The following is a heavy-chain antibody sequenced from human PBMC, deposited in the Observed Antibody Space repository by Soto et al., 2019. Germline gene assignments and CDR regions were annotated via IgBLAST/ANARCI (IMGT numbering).Heavy chain of an antibody. CDR3: TPEGRGYSGYDDAFDI. J-gene: IGHJ3*02. CDR1: GFTFSNAW. V-gene: IGHV3-15*01. CDR2: IKSKTDGGTT. D-gene: IGHD5-12*01. Sequence: GGSLRLSCAASGFTFSNAWMSWVRQAPGKGLEWVGRIKSKTDGGTTDYAAPVKGRFTISRDDSKNTLYLQMNSLKTEDTAVYYCTPEGRGYSGYDDAFDIWGQGTMVTVSS.